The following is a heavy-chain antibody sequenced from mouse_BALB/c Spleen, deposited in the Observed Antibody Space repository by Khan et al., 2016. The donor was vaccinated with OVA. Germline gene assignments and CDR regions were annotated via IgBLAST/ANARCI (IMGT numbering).Heavy chain of an antibody. D-gene: IGHD2-14*01. CDR3: AGGGYSGTIDY. CDR1: GYSFTNNG. Sequence: QIQLVQSGPELKKPGGTVKISCKASGYSFTNNGMNWARQAPGKGLEWMGCINTYTGYPTYAADFKGRFAFSLETSASTAYLQLHNLKSEDTSTFYCAGGGYSGTIDYWGQGTLVTVAA. V-gene: IGHV9-3-1*01. CDR2: INTYTGYP. J-gene: IGHJ4*01.